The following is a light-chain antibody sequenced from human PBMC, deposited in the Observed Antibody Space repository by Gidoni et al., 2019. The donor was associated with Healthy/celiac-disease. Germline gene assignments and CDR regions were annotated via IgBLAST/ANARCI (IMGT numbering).Light chain of an antibody. CDR3: QQRSNWPPT. V-gene: IGKV3-11*01. Sequence: DTVSTHSPATLSLSPGERATLSCRASQSVSSYLAWYQQKPGQAPRLLIYDASNRATGIPARFSGSGSGTDFTLTISSLEPEDFAVYYCQQRSNWPPTFGGGTKVEIK. J-gene: IGKJ4*01. CDR2: DAS. CDR1: QSVSSY.